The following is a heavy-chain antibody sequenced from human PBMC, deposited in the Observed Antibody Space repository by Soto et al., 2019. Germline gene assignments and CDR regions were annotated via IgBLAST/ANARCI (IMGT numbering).Heavy chain of an antibody. D-gene: IGHD2-15*01. V-gene: IGHV4-39*01. CDR3: ARTYCSGGSCYADAFDI. Sequence: QLQLQESGPGLVKPSETLSLTCTVSGGSISSSSYYWGWIRQPPGKGLEWIGSIYYSGSTYYNPSLKSRVTISVDTSKNQFSLQLSSVTAADTAVYYCARTYCSGGSCYADAFDIWGQGTMVTVSS. CDR1: GGSISSSSYY. J-gene: IGHJ3*02. CDR2: IYYSGST.